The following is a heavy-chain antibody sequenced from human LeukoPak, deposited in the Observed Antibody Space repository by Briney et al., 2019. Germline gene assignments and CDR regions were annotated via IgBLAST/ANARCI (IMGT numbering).Heavy chain of an antibody. J-gene: IGHJ4*02. CDR3: ARGRAGDYDYVWGSYRYKDYFDY. D-gene: IGHD3-16*02. CDR1: GGSFSGYY. V-gene: IGHV4-34*01. Sequence: PSETLSLTCAVYGGSFSGYYWSWIRQPPGKGLEWIGEINHSGNTNYNPSLKSRVTISVDTSKNQFSLKLSSVTAADTAVYYCARGRAGDYDYVWGSYRYKDYFDYWGQGTLVTVSS. CDR2: INHSGNT.